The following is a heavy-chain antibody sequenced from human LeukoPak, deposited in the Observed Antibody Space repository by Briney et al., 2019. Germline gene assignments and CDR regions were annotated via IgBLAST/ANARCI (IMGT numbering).Heavy chain of an antibody. J-gene: IGHJ4*02. V-gene: IGHV3-23*01. Sequence: QRGGSLRLSCAASVFTFSSYAMSWVRHAPGKGLELVSAISVSGGSTYYADSVESLVTITRDNSKNTLYLQMNSLRAEDTAVYYCAKDLWLEAYYFDYWGQGTLVTVSS. CDR1: VFTFSSYA. D-gene: IGHD6-19*01. CDR2: ISVSGGST. CDR3: AKDLWLEAYYFDY.